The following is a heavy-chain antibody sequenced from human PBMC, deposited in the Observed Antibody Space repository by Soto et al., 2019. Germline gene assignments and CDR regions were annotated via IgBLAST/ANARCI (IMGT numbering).Heavy chain of an antibody. CDR1: GYTFTNYW. Sequence: PGESLKISCKASGYTFTNYWIGWVRQMPGTGLEWMAIIYPPDSDTRYSPSFQGQVTISADKSINTAYLQWRTLKASDTAMYFCARHYDGFDFWGQGTLVTVSS. CDR3: ARHYDGFDF. V-gene: IGHV5-51*01. CDR2: IYPPDSDT. J-gene: IGHJ3*01.